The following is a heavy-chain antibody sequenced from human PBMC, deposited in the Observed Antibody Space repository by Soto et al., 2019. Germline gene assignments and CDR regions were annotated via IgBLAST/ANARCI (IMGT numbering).Heavy chain of an antibody. D-gene: IGHD6-19*01. CDR1: RFTFSNYA. V-gene: IGHV3-23*01. J-gene: IGHJ4*02. Sequence: EVQLLQSGGGLVQPGGSLRLSCATSRFTFSNYAMSWVRQAPGKGLEWVSTITHSGGSTYYAASVKGRFTISRDNSKNLLYLRMNNLIAEDTALSDCATDPLVVGVAGLDPPFVYWGQGNLVTVSS. CDR2: ITHSGGST. CDR3: ATDPLVVGVAGLDPPFVY.